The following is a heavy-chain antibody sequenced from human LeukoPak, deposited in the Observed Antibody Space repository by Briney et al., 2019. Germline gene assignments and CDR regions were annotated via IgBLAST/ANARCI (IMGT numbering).Heavy chain of an antibody. CDR3: ARVAAAAGTGLYFDY. D-gene: IGHD6-13*01. CDR2: IYYSGST. Sequence: PSETLSLTCTVSGGSISSYYWSWIRQPPGKGLEWIGYIYYSGSTNYNPSLKSRVTISVDTYKNQFSLKLSSVTAADTAVYYCARVAAAAGTGLYFDYWGQGTLVTVSS. J-gene: IGHJ4*02. CDR1: GGSISSYY. V-gene: IGHV4-59*01.